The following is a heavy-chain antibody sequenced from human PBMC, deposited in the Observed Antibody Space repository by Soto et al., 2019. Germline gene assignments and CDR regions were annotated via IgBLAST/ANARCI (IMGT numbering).Heavy chain of an antibody. D-gene: IGHD6-19*01. CDR1: GFTFSTFW. V-gene: IGHV3-7*01. CDR3: ARGLFNYYYGMDV. J-gene: IGHJ6*02. Sequence: GGSLRLSCAASGFTFSTFWMSWVRQAPGKGLEWVANIKQDGTERNDGDSVKGRFTISRDNAKNSLYLQMNSLRAEDTAVYYCARGLFNYYYGMDVWGQGTTVTVSS. CDR2: IKQDGTER.